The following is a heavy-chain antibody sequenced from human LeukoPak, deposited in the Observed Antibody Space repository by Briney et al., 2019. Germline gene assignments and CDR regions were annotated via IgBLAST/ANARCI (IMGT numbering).Heavy chain of an antibody. D-gene: IGHD2-15*01. Sequence: PGGSLRLSCAASGFTFSTYWMSWVRQAPGKGLEWVANIKQDGTEKYYVDSVKGRFTISRDNAKNSLYLQMNSLRAEDTAVYYCARAQVVVAAAFDYWGQGTLVTVSS. CDR1: GFTFSTYW. J-gene: IGHJ4*02. CDR3: ARAQVVVAAAFDY. V-gene: IGHV3-7*01. CDR2: IKQDGTEK.